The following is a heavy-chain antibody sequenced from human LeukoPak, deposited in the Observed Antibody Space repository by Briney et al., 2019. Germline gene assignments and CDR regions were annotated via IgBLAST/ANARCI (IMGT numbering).Heavy chain of an antibody. CDR3: AKALVGYCSSTSCYTSYYMDV. V-gene: IGHV3-23*01. Sequence: GGSLRLSCAASGFTFSSYAMSWVRQAPGKGLEWVSAICGSGGSTYYADSVKGRFTISRDNSKNTLYLQMNSLRAEDTAVYYCAKALVGYCSSTSCYTSYYMDVWGKGTTVTVSS. CDR1: GFTFSSYA. J-gene: IGHJ6*03. D-gene: IGHD2-2*02. CDR2: ICGSGGST.